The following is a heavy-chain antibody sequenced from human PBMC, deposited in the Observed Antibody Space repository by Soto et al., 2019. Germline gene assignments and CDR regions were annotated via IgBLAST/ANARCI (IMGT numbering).Heavy chain of an antibody. Sequence: GGSLRLSCAASGFTFDDYTMHWVRQAPGKGLEWVSLISWDGGSTYYADSVKGRFTISRDNSKNSLYLQMNSLRTEDTALYYCAKDFIERSSSRYYYGMDVWGQGTTVTVSS. CDR1: GFTFDDYT. CDR3: AKDFIERSSSRYYYGMDV. J-gene: IGHJ6*02. V-gene: IGHV3-43*01. CDR2: ISWDGGST. D-gene: IGHD6-13*01.